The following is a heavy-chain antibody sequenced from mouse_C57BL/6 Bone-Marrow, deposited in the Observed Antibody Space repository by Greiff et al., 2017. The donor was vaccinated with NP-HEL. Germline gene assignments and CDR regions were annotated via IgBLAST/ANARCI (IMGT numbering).Heavy chain of an antibody. D-gene: IGHD2-4*01. CDR2: TDPSDSET. CDR3: ARGGYDYDGPFDY. Sequence: QVQLQQSGAELVRPGSSVKLSCKASGYTFTSYWMHWVKQRPIQGLEWIGNTDPSDSETHYNQKFKDKATLTVDKSSSTAYMQLSSLTSEDSAVYYCARGGYDYDGPFDYWGQGTTLTVSS. CDR1: GYTFTSYW. J-gene: IGHJ2*01. V-gene: IGHV1-52*01.